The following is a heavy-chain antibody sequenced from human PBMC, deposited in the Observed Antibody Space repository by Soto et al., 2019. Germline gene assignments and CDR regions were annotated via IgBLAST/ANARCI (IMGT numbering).Heavy chain of an antibody. CDR1: GGSFSGYY. J-gene: IGHJ6*02. CDR2: INHSGST. V-gene: IGHV4-34*01. CDR3: ARGRQLWLLHYYYYYGMDV. D-gene: IGHD5-18*01. Sequence: ASETLSLTCAVYGGSFSGYYWSWIRQPPGKGLEWIGEINHSGSTNYNPSLKSRVTISVDTSKNQFSLKLSSVTAADTAVYYCARGRQLWLLHYYYYYGMDVWGQGTTVTVSS.